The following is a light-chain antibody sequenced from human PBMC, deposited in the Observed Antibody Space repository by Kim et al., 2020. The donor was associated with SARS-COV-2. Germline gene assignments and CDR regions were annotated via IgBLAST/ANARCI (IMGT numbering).Light chain of an antibody. CDR3: QTWGTGFRV. V-gene: IGLV4-69*01. CDR1: SAHSSYA. Sequence: QLVLTQSPSASASLGASVKLTCTLSSAHSSYAIAWHQQQPEKGPRYLMYLDSDGSQSKGDGIPDRFPGSSSGAERYLTISSLQSEDEADYYCQTWGTGFRVFGGGTKVTVL. J-gene: IGLJ3*02. CDR2: LDSDGSQ.